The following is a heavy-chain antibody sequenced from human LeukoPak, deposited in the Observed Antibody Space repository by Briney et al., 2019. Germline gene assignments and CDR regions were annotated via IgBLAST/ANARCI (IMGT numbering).Heavy chain of an antibody. J-gene: IGHJ3*02. CDR2: IIPIFGIA. D-gene: IGHD6-19*01. CDR1: GGTFSSYA. V-gene: IGHV1-69*04. Sequence: SVEVSCKASGGTFSSYAISWVRQAPGQGLEWMGRIIPIFGIANYAQKFQGRVTITADKSTSTAYMELSSLRSEDTAVYYRARDSSSSGDAFDIWGQGTMVTVSS. CDR3: ARDSSSSGDAFDI.